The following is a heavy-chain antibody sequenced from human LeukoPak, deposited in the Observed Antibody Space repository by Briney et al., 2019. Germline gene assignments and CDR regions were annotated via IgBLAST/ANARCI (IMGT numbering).Heavy chain of an antibody. J-gene: IGHJ4*02. CDR3: TRRTISAPEVSGY. CDR2: INPNSGGT. CDR1: GYTFTAYH. D-gene: IGHD3-16*02. Sequence: ASVKVSCEASGYTFTAYHMHWVRQAPGQGLEWMGWINPNSGGTRYPQKFQGRVTMTRDTSISTAYMELSRLRSDDTAVYYCTRRTISAPEVSGYWGQGTLVTVSS. V-gene: IGHV1-2*02.